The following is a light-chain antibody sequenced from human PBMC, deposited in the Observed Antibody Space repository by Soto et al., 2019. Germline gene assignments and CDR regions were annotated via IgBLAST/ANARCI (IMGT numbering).Light chain of an antibody. CDR2: AAS. V-gene: IGKV1-39*01. CDR3: QQSYSTPIT. Sequence: IQLTQSPSSLSASVGDRVTITCRASQVINSFLAWYQQKPGKAPKLLIYAASSLQTGVPSRFSGSGSATDFTLTINSLQPEDFATYYCQQSYSTPITFGQGTRLEIK. J-gene: IGKJ5*01. CDR1: QVINSF.